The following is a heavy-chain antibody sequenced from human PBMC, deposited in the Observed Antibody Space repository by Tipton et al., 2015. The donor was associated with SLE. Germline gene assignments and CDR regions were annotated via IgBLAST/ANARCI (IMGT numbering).Heavy chain of an antibody. CDR2: IDPSDSYA. CDR1: GYSFTSYW. J-gene: IGHJ4*02. V-gene: IGHV5-10-1*01. Sequence: RLVQSGAEVKKPGESLRISCKGSGYSFTSYWISWVRQMPGKGLEWMGRIDPSDSYANYSPSFQGHVTISADKSISTAYLQWSSLKASDTAMYYCASGKGSSKSFDYWGQGTLVTVSS. CDR3: ASGKGSSKSFDY. D-gene: IGHD6-6*01.